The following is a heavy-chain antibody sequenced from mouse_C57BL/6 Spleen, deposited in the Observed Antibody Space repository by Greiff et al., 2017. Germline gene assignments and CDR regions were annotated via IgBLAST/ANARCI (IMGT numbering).Heavy chain of an antibody. J-gene: IGHJ2*01. CDR3: ARSGGGLLLRYFDY. CDR2: INPSNGGT. Sequence: QVQLQQPGTELVKPGASVKLSCKASGYTFTSYWMHWVKQRPGQGLEWIGNINPSNGGTNYNEKFKSQATLTVDKSSSTAYMQLSSLTSEDSAVYYCARSGGGLLLRYFDYWGQGTTLTVAS. V-gene: IGHV1-53*01. D-gene: IGHD1-1*01. CDR1: GYTFTSYW.